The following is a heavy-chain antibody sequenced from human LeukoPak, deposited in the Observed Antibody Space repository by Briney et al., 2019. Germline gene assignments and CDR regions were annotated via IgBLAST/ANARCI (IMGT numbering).Heavy chain of an antibody. CDR2: ISWNSGSI. CDR3: AKDRRSGIAAAGTRYYFDS. Sequence: GGSLRLSCAASGFTFDDYAMHWVRQAPGKGLEWVSGISWNSGSICYADSVKGRFTISRDNAKNSLYLQMNRLRDEDTALYYCAKDRRSGIAAAGTRYYFDSWGQGTLVTVSS. CDR1: GFTFDDYA. D-gene: IGHD6-13*01. V-gene: IGHV3-9*01. J-gene: IGHJ4*02.